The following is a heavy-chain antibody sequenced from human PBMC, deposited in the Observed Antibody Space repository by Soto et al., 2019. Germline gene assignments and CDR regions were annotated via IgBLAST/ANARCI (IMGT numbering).Heavy chain of an antibody. CDR2: IWFDGSDK. Sequence: GGSLRLSCAASGFTFSSYGMHWVRQAPGKGLEWVALIWFDGSDKYSADSVKGRFTISRDNSKNTLYLQMNSLRADDTAVYYCARLYCSSTSCYSVGAFDIWGQGTMVTVSS. V-gene: IGHV3-33*01. D-gene: IGHD2-2*01. CDR3: ARLYCSSTSCYSVGAFDI. J-gene: IGHJ3*02. CDR1: GFTFSSYG.